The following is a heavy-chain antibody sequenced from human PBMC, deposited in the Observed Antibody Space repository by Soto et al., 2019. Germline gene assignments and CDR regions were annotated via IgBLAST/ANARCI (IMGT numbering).Heavy chain of an antibody. CDR2: IYYSGST. CDR3: ARELVDIVARGLNWFDP. CDR1: GGSISSGGYY. D-gene: IGHD5-12*01. Sequence: QVQLQESGPGLVKPSQTLSLTCTVSGGSISSGGYYWSWIRQHPGKGLEWIGYIYYSGSTYYNPSLKSRVTISVATSKNQFSLKLSSVTAADTAVYYCARELVDIVARGLNWFDPWGQGTLVTVSS. J-gene: IGHJ5*02. V-gene: IGHV4-31*03.